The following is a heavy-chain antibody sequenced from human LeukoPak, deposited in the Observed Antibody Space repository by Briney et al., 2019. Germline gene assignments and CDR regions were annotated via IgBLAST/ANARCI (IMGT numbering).Heavy chain of an antibody. CDR2: IWYDGSNK. V-gene: IGHV3-33*01. CDR3: AREGYSSGWYMFYGMNV. CDR1: GFTFSSYG. D-gene: IGHD6-19*01. J-gene: IGHJ6*02. Sequence: PGGSLRLSCAASGFTFSSYGMHWVRQAPGKGLEWVAVIWYDGSNKYYADSVKGRFTISRDNSKNTLYLQMNSLRAEDTAVYYCAREGYSSGWYMFYGMNVWGQGTTVTVSS.